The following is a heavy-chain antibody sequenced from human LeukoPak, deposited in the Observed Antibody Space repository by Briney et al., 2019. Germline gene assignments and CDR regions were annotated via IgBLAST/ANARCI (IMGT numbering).Heavy chain of an antibody. D-gene: IGHD1-26*01. CDR1: GFSVSTNY. CDR3: AGYGGSYPYYMDV. CDR2: IYTVGTI. V-gene: IGHV3-66*01. J-gene: IGHJ6*03. Sequence: PGGSLRLSCAASGFSVSTNYMGWVRQAPGKGLEWVSVIYTVGTIYYADSVKGRCTISRDTSTNTVYLQLNSLRAEDTATYYCAGYGGSYPYYMDVWGKGTTVILSS.